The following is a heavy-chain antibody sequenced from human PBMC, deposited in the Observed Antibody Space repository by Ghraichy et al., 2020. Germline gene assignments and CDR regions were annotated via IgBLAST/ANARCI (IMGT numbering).Heavy chain of an antibody. J-gene: IGHJ4*02. CDR1: GYTFTSHG. Sequence: ASVKVSCKASGYTFTSHGVSWVRQAPGQGLEWMGWISPYNYNTHYAQKFQGRVTMTTDTSTSTVYMELRSLRSDDTAVYYCARGYASGTYFDYWGQGTLVTVSS. V-gene: IGHV1-18*01. CDR2: ISPYNYNT. D-gene: IGHD3-10*01. CDR3: ARGYASGTYFDY.